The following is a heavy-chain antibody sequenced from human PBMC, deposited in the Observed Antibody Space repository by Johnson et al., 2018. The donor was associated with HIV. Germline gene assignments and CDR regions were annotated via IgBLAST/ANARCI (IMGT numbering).Heavy chain of an antibody. V-gene: IGHV3-30*02. CDR3: AKDPYYETSAYYDDAFDI. Sequence: QVQLVESGGGVVQPGGSLRLSCAASGFTFSSYGMHWVRQAPGKGLEWVAFIRYDGSNKYYADSVKGRFTISRDNSKNTLYLQMNSLRAEDTAVYYCAKDPYYETSAYYDDAFDIWGQGTMVTVSS. J-gene: IGHJ3*02. CDR2: IRYDGSNK. CDR1: GFTFSSYG. D-gene: IGHD3-22*01.